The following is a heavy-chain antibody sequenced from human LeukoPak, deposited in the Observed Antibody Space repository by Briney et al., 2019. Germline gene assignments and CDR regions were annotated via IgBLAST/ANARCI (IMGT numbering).Heavy chain of an antibody. J-gene: IGHJ4*02. V-gene: IGHV4-31*03. CDR1: GGPISSCGYY. D-gene: IGHD3-9*01. CDR2: IYYSGST. CDR3: ARKSRSGYYNSLNPLGYFDY. Sequence: SQTLSLTCTVSGGPISSCGYYWSWIRQHPGKGLEWIGYIYYSGSTYYNPSLKSRVTISVDTSKNQFCIMLSSVTAADAIDYCRARKSRSGYYNSLNPLGYFDYWGQGTLVTVSS.